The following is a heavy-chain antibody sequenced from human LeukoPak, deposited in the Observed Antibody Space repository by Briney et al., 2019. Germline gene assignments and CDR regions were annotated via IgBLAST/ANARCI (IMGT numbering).Heavy chain of an antibody. CDR2: INPNSGGT. D-gene: IGHD6-6*01. CDR3: AREYSSSSEPFDY. V-gene: IGHV1-8*01. CDR1: GYTFSSYD. J-gene: IGHJ4*02. Sequence: ASVKVSCKASGYTFSSYDINWVRQAPGQGLEWVGWINPNSGGTNYAQKFQGRVTITTDESTSTAYMELSSLRSEDTAVYYCAREYSSSSEPFDYWGQGTLVTVSS.